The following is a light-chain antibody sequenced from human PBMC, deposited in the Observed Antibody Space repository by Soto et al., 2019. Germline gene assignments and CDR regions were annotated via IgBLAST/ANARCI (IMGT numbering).Light chain of an antibody. CDR3: QQYYAYPLT. CDR1: QGVSSW. J-gene: IGKJ4*01. CDR2: SAS. Sequence: DIQMTQSPSSLSASVGDRDTITCRASQGVSSWLVWYQQRPDKAPKALIYSASSLQSGVPSRFSGSGSGTDFTLTISSLQPEDLGTYYCQQYYAYPLTFGGGTKVEIK. V-gene: IGKV1D-16*01.